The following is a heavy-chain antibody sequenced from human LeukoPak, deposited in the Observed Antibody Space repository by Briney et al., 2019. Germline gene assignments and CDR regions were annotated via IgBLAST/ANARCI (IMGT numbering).Heavy chain of an antibody. Sequence: SETLSLTCTVSGASIDGYYRSWIRQPAGQSPEWIGRIHTSGTTNYNPAFKSRVIMSVDTSDKQFSLNVSSVTAADTAVYYCARMPPVRGVRNFHFYYYVDVWGRGTTVTVSS. CDR1: GASIDGYY. J-gene: IGHJ6*03. D-gene: IGHD3-10*01. V-gene: IGHV4-4*07. CDR3: ARMPPVRGVRNFHFYYYVDV. CDR2: IHTSGTT.